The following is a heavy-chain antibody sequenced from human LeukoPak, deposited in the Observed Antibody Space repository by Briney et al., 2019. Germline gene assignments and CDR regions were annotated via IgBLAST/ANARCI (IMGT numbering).Heavy chain of an antibody. D-gene: IGHD3-22*01. Sequence: GRSLRLSCAASGFTFDDYAVHWVRQAPGKGLEWVSGISWNSGSIGYADSVKGRFTISRDNAKNSLYLQMNSLRAEDTALYYCASSYYDSSGYQIWGQGTLVTVSS. CDR3: ASSYYDSSGYQI. V-gene: IGHV3-9*01. CDR2: ISWNSGSI. J-gene: IGHJ4*02. CDR1: GFTFDDYA.